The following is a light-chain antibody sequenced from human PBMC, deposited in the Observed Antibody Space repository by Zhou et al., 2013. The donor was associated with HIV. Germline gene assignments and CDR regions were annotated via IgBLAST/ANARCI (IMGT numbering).Light chain of an antibody. J-gene: IGKJ4*01. CDR1: HSVGYY. CDR2: HAS. Sequence: EIVLTQSPATLSLSPGERATLSCRASHSVGYYLAWYQLRPGQAPRLLIYHASKRATGIPARFSGSGSGTDFTLTISRLEAEDSAVFYCQQYGSSPLTFGGGTKVEI. V-gene: IGKV3-20*01. CDR3: QQYGSSPLT.